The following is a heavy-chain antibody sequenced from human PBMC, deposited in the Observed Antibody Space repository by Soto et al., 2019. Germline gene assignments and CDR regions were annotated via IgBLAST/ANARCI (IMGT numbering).Heavy chain of an antibody. J-gene: IGHJ5*02. CDR3: ARAVAPYFGTWFDP. D-gene: IGHD3-10*01. CDR2: ISHTGST. V-gene: IGHV4-30-2*01. CDR1: GGSITSGNSYS. Sequence: SETLSLTCAVSGGSITSGNSYSWSWIRQPPGKGLEWIGSISHTGSTSYNPPLKSRLTMSVDKSKNQFSLRLSSVTAADMAVYYCARAVAPYFGTWFDPWGQGILVTVSS.